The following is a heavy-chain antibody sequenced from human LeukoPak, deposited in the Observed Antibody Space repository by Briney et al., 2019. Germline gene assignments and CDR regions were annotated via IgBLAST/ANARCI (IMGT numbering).Heavy chain of an antibody. CDR2: IYYSGTT. V-gene: IGHV4-39*02. CDR1: GGSISSSSYY. Sequence: SETLSLTCTVSGGSISSSSYYWGWIRQPPGKGLEWIGSIYYSGTTYYNPSLKSRVTISADTSKNHFSLKLSSVTAADTAVYYCARPGHSYYYMDVWGKGTTVTVSS. J-gene: IGHJ6*03. CDR3: ARPGHSYYYMDV. D-gene: IGHD1-1*01.